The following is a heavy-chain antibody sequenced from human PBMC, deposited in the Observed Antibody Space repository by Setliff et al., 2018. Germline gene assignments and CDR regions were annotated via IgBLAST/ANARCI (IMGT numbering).Heavy chain of an antibody. Sequence: SVKVSCKVSGGTFRTYEINWVRQAPGQGFEWMGRIIPMFEKTNYAQKFQGRVTITADESTTTAYMELGSLTSDDTAIYYCARINFYVSSGYYYAPDYWGPGTLVTVSS. CDR1: GGTFRTYE. V-gene: IGHV1-69*13. D-gene: IGHD3-22*01. CDR3: ARINFYVSSGYYYAPDY. CDR2: IIPMFEKT. J-gene: IGHJ4*02.